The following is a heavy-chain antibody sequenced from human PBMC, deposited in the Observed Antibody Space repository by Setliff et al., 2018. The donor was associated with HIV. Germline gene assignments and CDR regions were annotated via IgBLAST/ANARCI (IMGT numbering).Heavy chain of an antibody. D-gene: IGHD3-10*01. J-gene: IGHJ2*01. CDR2: IYASGST. CDR3: ARSHYGMMGNWYFDL. Sequence: SETLSLTCTVSGGSISRGTYYWSWIRQPAGKGLEWIGHIYASGSTNYNPSLKSRVTISVDTSKNQFSLKLNSVTAADTAVYYCARSHYGMMGNWYFDLWGRGTLVTVSS. V-gene: IGHV4-61*09. CDR1: GGSISRGTYY.